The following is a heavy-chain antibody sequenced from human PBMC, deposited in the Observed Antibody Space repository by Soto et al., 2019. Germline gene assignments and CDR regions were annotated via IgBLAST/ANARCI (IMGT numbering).Heavy chain of an antibody. CDR3: VSVPLSRVRYNSPDY. V-gene: IGHV3-72*01. CDR1: GFTFSDYY. CDR2: IRNKANSYTT. D-gene: IGHD6-19*01. Sequence: EVQLVESGGGLVQPGGSLRLSCAASGFTFSDYYMDWVRQAPGKGLEWVGRIRNKANSYTTDHGASLKGRFTVSRDDSNNSLYLQMNSLKTEDTAVYYCVSVPLSRVRYNSPDYWGQGILVTVSS. J-gene: IGHJ4*02.